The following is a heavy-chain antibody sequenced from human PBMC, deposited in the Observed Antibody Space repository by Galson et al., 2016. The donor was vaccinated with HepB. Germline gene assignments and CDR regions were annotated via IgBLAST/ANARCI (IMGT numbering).Heavy chain of an antibody. Sequence: QSGAEVKKPGESLKISCQGSGYSFTSYWIGWVRQMPGKGLEWLGIIYPHDSDTRYSPSFQGQVTISADKSISTAYLQWSSLKASDTAMYYFSRLLTTLSPIDFWGQGTLVTVSS. CDR1: GYSFTSYW. D-gene: IGHD4-17*01. CDR3: SRLLTTLSPIDF. J-gene: IGHJ4*02. V-gene: IGHV5-51*01. CDR2: IYPHDSDT.